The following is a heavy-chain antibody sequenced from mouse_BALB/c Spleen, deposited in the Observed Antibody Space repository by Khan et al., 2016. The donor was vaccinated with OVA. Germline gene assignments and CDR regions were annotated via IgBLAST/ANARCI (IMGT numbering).Heavy chain of an antibody. CDR1: GFTFSPYS. CDR2: ISSDGDYT. V-gene: IGHV5-6*01. Sequence: IQLVQSGGDLVKSGGSLKLSCAASGFTFSPYSMSWVSQTPDKRLEWVATISSDGDYTYYPDSVKGRFNISRDNAKNTLYMLMSTLKSEDTAMYYCATHLTGSFAYWGQGTLVTVSA. D-gene: IGHD4-1*01. CDR3: ATHLTGSFAY. J-gene: IGHJ3*01.